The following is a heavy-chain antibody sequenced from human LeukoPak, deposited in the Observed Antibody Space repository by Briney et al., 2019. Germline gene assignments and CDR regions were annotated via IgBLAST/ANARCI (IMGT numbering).Heavy chain of an antibody. CDR1: GITFSRYW. D-gene: IGHD5-18*01. J-gene: IGHJ4*02. Sequence: GGSLRLSCVDSGITFSRYWMSWVRQAPGKGLEWVANIKQDGGEKYYVDSVKGRFTISRDNSKNTLYLQMNSLRAEDTAVYYCARENVDTPYYFDYWGQGTLVTVSS. CDR2: IKQDGGEK. CDR3: ARENVDTPYYFDY. V-gene: IGHV3-7*03.